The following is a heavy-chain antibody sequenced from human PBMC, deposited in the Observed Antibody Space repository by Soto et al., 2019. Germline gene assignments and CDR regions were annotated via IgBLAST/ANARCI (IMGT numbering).Heavy chain of an antibody. V-gene: IGHV3-23*01. J-gene: IGHJ4*02. Sequence: GESLRLSYVASGFPFLDYAMSWVREAPGKGLEWVSAISDSGLSTYSADSVKGRFTISRDNSKNTLYLQMNSLRDECTAIYYCAKDHWGRDSGQGALVTLSS. CDR3: AKDHWGRD. D-gene: IGHD3-16*01. CDR1: GFPFLDYA. CDR2: ISDSGLST.